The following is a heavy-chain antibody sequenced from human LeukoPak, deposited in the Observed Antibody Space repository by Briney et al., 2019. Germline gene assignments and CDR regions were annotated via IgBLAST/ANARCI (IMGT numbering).Heavy chain of an antibody. D-gene: IGHD4-17*01. CDR2: ISWNSGSI. Sequence: PGGSLRLSCAASGFTFDDYAMHWVRQAPGKGLEWVSGISWNSGSIGYADSVKGRFTISRDNAKNSLYLQMNSLRPEDTALYYCAKDRLITVPKLEDDVFDIWGQGTMLAVSS. CDR1: GFTFDDYA. V-gene: IGHV3-9*01. CDR3: AKDRLITVPKLEDDVFDI. J-gene: IGHJ3*02.